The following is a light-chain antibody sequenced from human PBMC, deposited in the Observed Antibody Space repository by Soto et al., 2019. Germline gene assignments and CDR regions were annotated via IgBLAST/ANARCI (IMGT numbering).Light chain of an antibody. J-gene: IGKJ1*01. V-gene: IGKV3-15*01. CDR3: QQYNNWPDT. CDR2: CAS. Sequence: EIVMTQSPATLSVSPGERATLSCSASQSVSSYLAWYQQKPGQAHRLLIYCASNRATGIPARFSGSGSGTEFTLTISSLQSEEFAVYYCQQYNNWPDTFGQGTKGEIK. CDR1: QSVSSY.